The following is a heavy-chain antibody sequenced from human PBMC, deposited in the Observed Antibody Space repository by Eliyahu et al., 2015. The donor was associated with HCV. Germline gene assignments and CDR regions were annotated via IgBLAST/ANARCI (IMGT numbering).Heavy chain of an antibody. V-gene: IGHV4-31*02. CDR3: ASVPRSGDPNDY. Sequence: NPSLKSRVTISVDTSKNQFSLKLSSVTAADTAVYYCASVPRSGDPNDYWGQGTLVTVSS. D-gene: IGHD2-21*02. J-gene: IGHJ4*02.